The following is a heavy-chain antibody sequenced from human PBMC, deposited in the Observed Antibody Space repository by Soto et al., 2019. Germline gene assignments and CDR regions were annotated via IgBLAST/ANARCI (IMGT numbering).Heavy chain of an antibody. CDR1: GGYMSSYY. J-gene: IGHJ4*02. D-gene: IGHD3-16*01. V-gene: IGHV4-59*07. CDR2: IYYSGST. Sequence: PSDTLPLTCTVAGGYMSSYYWAWIRQPPGKGLEWIGYIYYSGSTNYNPSLKSRVAMSIDTSKNQFSMKLSSVTGADTAVYYCARAFGPPLPSTFWAEGTLVTVS. CDR3: ARAFGPPLPSTF.